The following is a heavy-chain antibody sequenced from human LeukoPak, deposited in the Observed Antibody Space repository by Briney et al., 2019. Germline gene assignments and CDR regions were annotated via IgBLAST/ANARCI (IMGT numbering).Heavy chain of an antibody. CDR2: IYPGDSDT. V-gene: IGHV5-51*01. CDR3: ASATSGSYSAY. D-gene: IGHD1-26*01. J-gene: IGHJ4*02. CDR1: GYSFTSYW. Sequence: GESLKISFKGSGYSFTSYWIGWVRPMPGKGLEWMGIIYPGDSDTRYSPSFQGQVTISADKSISTAYLQWSSLKASDTAMYNCASATSGSYSAYWGQGTLVTVSS.